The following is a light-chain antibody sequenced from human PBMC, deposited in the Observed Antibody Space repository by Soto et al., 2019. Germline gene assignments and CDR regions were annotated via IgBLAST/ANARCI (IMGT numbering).Light chain of an antibody. CDR1: QSVRNY. V-gene: IGKV3D-15*01. Sequence: EXXLTQSPXTXSXSPGERATXSCRASQSVRNYLASYQQTPGQAPRLLIYDASTRASGIPVRFSGTGYGTDFTLTTSSLQSEDFAVYYCQQYNNWPPAFGQGTKVDI. CDR3: QQYNNWPPA. CDR2: DAS. J-gene: IGKJ1*01.